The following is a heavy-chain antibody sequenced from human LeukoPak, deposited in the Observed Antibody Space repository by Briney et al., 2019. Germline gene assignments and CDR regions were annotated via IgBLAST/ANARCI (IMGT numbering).Heavy chain of an antibody. Sequence: ASVKVSCKASGYTFTSYGISGVRQAPGQGREWMGWISAYNGNTNYAQKPQGRVTMTTDTSTSTAYMELRSLRSDDTAVYYCARRTPAGYNWFDPWGQGTLVSVSS. CDR2: ISAYNGNT. D-gene: IGHD2-2*01. CDR1: GYTFTSYG. V-gene: IGHV1-18*01. CDR3: ARRTPAGYNWFDP. J-gene: IGHJ5*02.